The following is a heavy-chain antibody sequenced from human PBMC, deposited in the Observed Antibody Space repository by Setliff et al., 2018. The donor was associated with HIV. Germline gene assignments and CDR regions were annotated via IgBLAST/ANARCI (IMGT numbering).Heavy chain of an antibody. CDR3: ASARIPTGGTSTSFDY. CDR2: ISGSGGST. CDR1: GFTFSNVW. Sequence: QPGGSLRLSCAASGFTFSNVWMTWVRQAPGKGLEWVSTISGSGGSTYYADSVKGRFTISRDNSKNTLYLQVNSLRPEDTAVYYCASARIPTGGTSTSFDYWGQGTLVTVSS. D-gene: IGHD1-1*01. J-gene: IGHJ4*02. V-gene: IGHV3-23*01.